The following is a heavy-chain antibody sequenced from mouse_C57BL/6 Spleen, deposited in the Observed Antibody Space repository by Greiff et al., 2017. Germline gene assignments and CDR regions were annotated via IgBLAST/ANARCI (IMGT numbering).Heavy chain of an antibody. CDR2: IDLEDGET. CDR3: ARSFNWDDAY. J-gene: IGHJ3*01. V-gene: IGHV14-2*01. D-gene: IGHD4-1*01. Sequence: EVKLQESGAELVKPGASVKLSCTASGFNIKDYYMHWVKQRTEQGLEWIGRIDLEDGETKYAPKFQGKATITADTSSNTAYLQLSSLTSEDTAVYYCARSFNWDDAYWGQGTLVTVSA. CDR1: GFNIKDYY.